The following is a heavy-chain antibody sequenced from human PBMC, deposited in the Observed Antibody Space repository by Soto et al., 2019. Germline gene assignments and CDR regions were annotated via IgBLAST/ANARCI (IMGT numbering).Heavy chain of an antibody. Sequence: GGSLRLSCAASGFIFSSYWMTWVRQAPGKGLEWVGNIRQDGSEKNYVDSVKGRFTISRDNAKNSLYLQMNSLRAEDTAVYYCAREIVVARGASYFDYWGPGTLVTVSS. CDR2: IRQDGSEK. CDR3: AREIVVARGASYFDY. J-gene: IGHJ4*02. D-gene: IGHD2-2*01. V-gene: IGHV3-7*04. CDR1: GFIFSSYW.